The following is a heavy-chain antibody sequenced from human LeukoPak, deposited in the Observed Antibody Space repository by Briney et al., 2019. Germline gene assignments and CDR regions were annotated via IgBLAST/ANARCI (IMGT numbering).Heavy chain of an antibody. D-gene: IGHD2-2*01. CDR1: GYTFTGYY. CDR3: AREGIVVVPAAMLTRNRGAFDI. J-gene: IGHJ3*02. CDR2: INPNSGGT. V-gene: IGHV1-2*02. Sequence: ASVKVSCKASGYTFTGYYMHWVRQAPGQGLEWMGWINPNSGGTNYAQKFQGRVTMTRDTSISTAYMELSRLRSDDTAVYYCAREGIVVVPAAMLTRNRGAFDIWGQGTMVTVSS.